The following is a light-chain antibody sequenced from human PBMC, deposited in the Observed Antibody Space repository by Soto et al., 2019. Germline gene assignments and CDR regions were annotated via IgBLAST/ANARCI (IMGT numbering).Light chain of an antibody. CDR2: INN. CDR3: AAWDDSLNGSWV. J-gene: IGLJ3*02. V-gene: IGLV1-44*01. Sequence: QSVLTQPPSASGTPGQRVTISCSGSSSNIGSNTVNWYQQLPGKAPKLLIYINNQRPSGVPDRFSGSKSGTSASLAISGIQSEDEAVYFCAAWDDSLNGSWVFGGGTKLTVL. CDR1: SSNIGSNT.